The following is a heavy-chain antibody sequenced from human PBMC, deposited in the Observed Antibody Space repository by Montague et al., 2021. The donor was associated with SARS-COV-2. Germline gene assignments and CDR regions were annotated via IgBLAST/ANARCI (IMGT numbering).Heavy chain of an antibody. CDR3: AKDIGSNGWNGADFED. CDR1: GFTFGDYA. Sequence: SLRLSCAASGFTFGDYAMHWVRQGPGKGLEWVSGICWNSVSISYAGSVKGRFTISRDNAKNSLYLQMNSLRAEDTALYYCAKDIGSNGWNGADFEDWGQGTMVTVSP. D-gene: IGHD6-19*01. V-gene: IGHV3-9*01. CDR2: ICWNSVSI. J-gene: IGHJ4*02.